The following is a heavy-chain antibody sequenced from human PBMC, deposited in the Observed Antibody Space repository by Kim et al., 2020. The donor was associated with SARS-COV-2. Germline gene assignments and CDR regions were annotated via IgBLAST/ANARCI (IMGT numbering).Heavy chain of an antibody. CDR1: RFTFSIYA. CDR2: ISGSASST. V-gene: IGHV3-23*01. D-gene: IGHD1-26*01. J-gene: IGHJ4*02. CDR3: AKGDDAGATLGYFDY. Sequence: GGSLRLSCAASRFTFSIYAMTWVRQAPGKGLEWVSGISGSASSTYYADSVKGRFTISRDNSKNTVYLQMNSLRAEDTAVYYCAKGDDAGATLGYFDYWGQGTLAPVSS.